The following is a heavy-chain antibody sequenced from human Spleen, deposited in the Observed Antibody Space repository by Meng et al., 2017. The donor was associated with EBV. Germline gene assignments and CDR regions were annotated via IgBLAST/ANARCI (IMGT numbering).Heavy chain of an antibody. CDR2: INEDGRTT. CDR3: SRDLAGPYDD. D-gene: IGHD3-3*02. J-gene: IGHJ4*02. Sequence: EWQLCGCGGALVQSGGSLRLSCAFSGFTFSTYWMHWVRQGPGKVLVWISRINEDGRTTTYADSVKGRFTISRDNTKNTLYLQMNSLRVEDTALDFCSRDLAGPYDDWGQGTLVTVSS. V-gene: IGHV3-74*01. CDR1: GFTFSTYW.